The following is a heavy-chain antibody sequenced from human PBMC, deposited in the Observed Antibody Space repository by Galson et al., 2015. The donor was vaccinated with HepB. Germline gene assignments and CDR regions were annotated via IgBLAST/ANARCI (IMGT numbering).Heavy chain of an antibody. Sequence: CAISGDSVSSNSAAWNWIRQSPSRGLEWLGRTYYRSKWYNDYAVSVKSRITISPDTSKNQFSLQLNSVTPEDTAVYYCARAGGYSSSWYYLGEWGQGTLVTVSS. J-gene: IGHJ4*02. D-gene: IGHD6-13*01. CDR2: TYYRSKWYN. CDR3: ARAGGYSSSWYYLGE. V-gene: IGHV6-1*01. CDR1: GDSVSSNSAA.